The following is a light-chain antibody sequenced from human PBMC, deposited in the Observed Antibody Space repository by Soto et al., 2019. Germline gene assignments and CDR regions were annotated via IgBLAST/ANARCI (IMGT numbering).Light chain of an antibody. CDR1: HSVGGL. V-gene: IGKV3-11*01. CDR2: FAS. J-gene: IGKJ1*01. CDR3: QQRSSSPWT. Sequence: EIVLTQSPATLSLSPGDRATLSCRASHSVGGLLAWYQQKPGQPPRLLIYFASNRATGIPDRFGGSGSGTDFTLTIGSLEPEDFALFYCQQRSSSPWTFGQGTRVEIK.